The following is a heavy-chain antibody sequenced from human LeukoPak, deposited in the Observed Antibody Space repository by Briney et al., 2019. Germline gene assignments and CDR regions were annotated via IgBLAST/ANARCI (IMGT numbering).Heavy chain of an antibody. Sequence: GGSLRLSCAAYGFTFSSYAMSWVRQAPGKGLEWVSAISGSGGSTYYADSVKGRFTISRDNSKNTLYLQMNSLRAEDTAVYYCANSAAYYYDSSGFDYWGQGTLVTVSS. CDR3: ANSAAYYYDSSGFDY. CDR1: GFTFSSYA. CDR2: ISGSGGST. D-gene: IGHD3-22*01. J-gene: IGHJ4*02. V-gene: IGHV3-23*01.